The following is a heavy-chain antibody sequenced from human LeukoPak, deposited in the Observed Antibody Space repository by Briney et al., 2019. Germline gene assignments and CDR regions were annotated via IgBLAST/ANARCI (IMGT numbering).Heavy chain of an antibody. J-gene: IGHJ3*02. CDR2: IYYSGST. D-gene: IGHD3-22*01. CDR1: GGSISSSSYY. V-gene: IGHV4-39*01. CDR3: ARPNSSGYLFSAFDI. Sequence: SETLSLTCTVSGGSISSSSYYWGWLRQPPGKGLEWIVSIYYSGSTYYNPSLKSRVTISVDTSKNQFSLKLSSVTAADTAVYYCARPNSSGYLFSAFDIWGQGTMVTVSS.